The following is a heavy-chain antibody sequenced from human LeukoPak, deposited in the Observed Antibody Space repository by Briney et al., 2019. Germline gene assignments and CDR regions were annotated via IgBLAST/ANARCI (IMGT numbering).Heavy chain of an antibody. J-gene: IGHJ4*02. V-gene: IGHV3-23*01. CDR3: AKDRTTMTNYFDY. CDR2: ISGSGGST. Sequence: GGSLRLSCAASGFTFSSYTMIWVRQPPGKGLEWVSAISGSGGSTYYADSVKGRFTISRDNSKNTLYLQMNSLRAEDTAVYYCAKDRTTMTNYFDYWGQGTRVTVSS. CDR1: GFTFSSYT. D-gene: IGHD4-11*01.